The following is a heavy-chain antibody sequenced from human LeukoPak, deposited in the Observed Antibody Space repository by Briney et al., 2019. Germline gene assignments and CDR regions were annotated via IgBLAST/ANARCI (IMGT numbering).Heavy chain of an antibody. Sequence: SETXXLXXTXXGGSISSSXYYWGWIRQPPGKGLXGIVIIYYSGSTYYNPSHKSRVTISVNTTKNTFSLKLSSVTAADTAVYYCARGIQLWLEKTPVGDYWGQGTLVTVSS. CDR3: ARGIQLWLEKTPVGDY. V-gene: IGHV4-39*01. CDR1: GGSISSSXYY. CDR2: IYYSGST. J-gene: IGHJ4*02. D-gene: IGHD5-18*01.